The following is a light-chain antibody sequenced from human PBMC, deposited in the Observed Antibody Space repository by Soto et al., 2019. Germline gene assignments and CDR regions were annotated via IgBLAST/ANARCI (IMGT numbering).Light chain of an antibody. CDR1: SSDIGNYNL. CDR3: CSFAGDSYV. J-gene: IGLJ1*01. V-gene: IGLV2-23*02. Sequence: QSALTKPASVSGSPGQSITISCTGTSSDIGNYNLVSWYQQHPGKAPKIMIYDVSKRPSGVSNRFYGSKSGNTASLTNSGVQADDDAGYYCCSFAGDSYVFGTGTKVTVL. CDR2: DVS.